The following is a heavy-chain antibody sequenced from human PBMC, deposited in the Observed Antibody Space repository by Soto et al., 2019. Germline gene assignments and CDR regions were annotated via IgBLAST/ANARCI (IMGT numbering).Heavy chain of an antibody. CDR3: ARLRTDYYGSGSYFDY. Sequence: SETLSLTCTVSGGSITGYYWSWIRQPPGEGLECFGYVYYTGMTDSPPSLKSRVTMSVDTSKNQLSLKLNSVTAADTAVYYCARLRTDYYGSGSYFDYWGQGILVTVSS. CDR1: GGSITGYY. CDR2: VYYTGMT. J-gene: IGHJ4*02. V-gene: IGHV4-59*01. D-gene: IGHD3-10*01.